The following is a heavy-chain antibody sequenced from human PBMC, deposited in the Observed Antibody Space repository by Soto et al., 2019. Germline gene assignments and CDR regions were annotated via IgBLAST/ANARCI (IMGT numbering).Heavy chain of an antibody. CDR1: GGSFSGYY. CDR3: AIQECWLEPLPPGYYYYYMDV. D-gene: IGHD1-1*01. CDR2: INHSGST. V-gene: IGHV4-34*01. J-gene: IGHJ6*03. Sequence: QVQLQQWGAGLLKPSETLSLTCAVYGGSFSGYYWSWIRQPPGKGLEWIGEINHSGSTNYNPSLKSRVTISVTTSKTQFSLNMSSVTAADTAVYYCAIQECWLEPLPPGYYYYYMDVWGKGTTVTVSS.